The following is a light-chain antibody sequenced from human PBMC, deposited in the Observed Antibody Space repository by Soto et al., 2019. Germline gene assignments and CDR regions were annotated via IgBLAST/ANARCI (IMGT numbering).Light chain of an antibody. V-gene: IGLV2-14*03. CDR3: SSYTSDSTVV. CDR2: DVS. J-gene: IGLJ2*01. CDR1: SSDVGSYGF. Sequence: QSVLTQPASVSGSPGQSITISCTRTSSDVGSYGFVSWYQQRPGKAPKLMIYDVSTRPSGVSHRFSGSKSGNTASLTVSGLQAEDEADYFCSSYTSDSTVVFGGGTKLTVL.